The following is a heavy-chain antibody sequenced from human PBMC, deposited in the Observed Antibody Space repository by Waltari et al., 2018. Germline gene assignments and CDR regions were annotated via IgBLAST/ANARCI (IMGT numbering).Heavy chain of an antibody. J-gene: IGHJ4*02. Sequence: EVQLVASGGGLVQPGGSLRLSCAASGFTFSSFSMNWVRQAPGKGLEWVTNIKQDGSEKYYVDSVKGRFTISRDNAKNSLYLQMNSLRGEDTAVYYCAREGTYDFDYWGQGTLVTVSS. V-gene: IGHV3-7*01. CDR3: AREGTYDFDY. CDR1: GFTFSSFS. D-gene: IGHD3-16*01. CDR2: IKQDGSEK.